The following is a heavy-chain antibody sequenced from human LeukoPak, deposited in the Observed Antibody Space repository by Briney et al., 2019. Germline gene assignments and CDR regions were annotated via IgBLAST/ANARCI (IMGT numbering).Heavy chain of an antibody. D-gene: IGHD3-3*01. V-gene: IGHV1-69*06. CDR3: ASNSITIFGVAQDAFDI. CDR2: IIPIFGTA. CDR1: VGTFSSYA. Sequence: SVKVSCKASVGTFSSYAISWVRQAPGQGLEWMGGIIPIFGTANYAQKFQGRVTITAEKSTSTAYMELSSLKSGGKAVYFCASNSITIFGVAQDAFDIWGQRTMVTVSS. J-gene: IGHJ3*02.